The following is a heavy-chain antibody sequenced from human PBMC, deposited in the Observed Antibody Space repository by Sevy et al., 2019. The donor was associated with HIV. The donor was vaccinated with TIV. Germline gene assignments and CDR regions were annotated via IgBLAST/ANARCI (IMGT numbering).Heavy chain of an antibody. J-gene: IGHJ4*02. CDR2: ISYDGSNK. CDR3: ARGGPGPYSSGLLFDY. Sequence: GGSLRLSCAPSGFTFSSYAMHWVRQAPGKGLEWVAVISYDGSNKYYADSVKGRFTISRDNSENTLYLQMNSLRAEDTAVYYCARGGPGPYSSGLLFDYWGQGTLVTVSS. D-gene: IGHD6-19*01. CDR1: GFTFSSYA. V-gene: IGHV3-30-3*01.